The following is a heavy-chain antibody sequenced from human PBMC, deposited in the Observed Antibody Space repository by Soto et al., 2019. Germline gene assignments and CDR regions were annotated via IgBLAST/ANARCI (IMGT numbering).Heavy chain of an antibody. CDR3: ARAEYPQDYYDSSGYKDAFDI. J-gene: IGHJ3*02. D-gene: IGHD3-22*01. CDR1: GGTFSSYA. CDR2: IIPIFGTA. V-gene: IGHV1-69*13. Sequence: ASVKVSCKASGGTFSSYAISWVRQAPGQGLEWMGGIIPIFGTANYAQKFQGRVTITADESTSTAYMELSSLRSEDTAVYYCARAEYPQDYYDSSGYKDAFDIWGQGTMVTVSS.